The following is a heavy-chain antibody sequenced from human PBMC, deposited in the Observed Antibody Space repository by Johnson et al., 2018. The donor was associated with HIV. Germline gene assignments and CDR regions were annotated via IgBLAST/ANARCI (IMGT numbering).Heavy chain of an antibody. D-gene: IGHD3-22*01. CDR3: ARDVRGYYDSSGYPYLDAFDI. Sequence: VQLVESGGGAVQPGRSLRLSCVVSGFSLSSYAMSWVRQAPGKGLEWVSAISGSGGSTYYADSVKGRFTISRDNSKNTLYLQMNSLRAEDTALYYCARDVRGYYDSSGYPYLDAFDIWGQGTKVTVSS. J-gene: IGHJ3*02. CDR1: GFSLSSYA. CDR2: ISGSGGST. V-gene: IGHV3-23*04.